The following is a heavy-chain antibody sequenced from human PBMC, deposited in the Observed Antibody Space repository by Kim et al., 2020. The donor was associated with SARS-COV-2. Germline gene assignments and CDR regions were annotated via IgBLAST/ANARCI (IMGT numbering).Heavy chain of an antibody. J-gene: IGHJ4*02. Sequence: KSRVTIAVDTSKNQFSLKLSSVTAADTAVYYCARKITMVRGAHGRRGFDYWGQGTLVTVSS. V-gene: IGHV4-39*01. D-gene: IGHD3-10*01. CDR3: ARKITMVRGAHGRRGFDY.